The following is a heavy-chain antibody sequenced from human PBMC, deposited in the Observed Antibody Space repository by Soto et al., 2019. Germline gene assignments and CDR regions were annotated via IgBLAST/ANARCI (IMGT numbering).Heavy chain of an antibody. CDR3: ARWYYYDSSGYYSHFDY. Sequence: ASVKVSCKASGGTFSSYAISWVRQAPGQGLEWMGGIIPIFGTANYAQKFQGRVTITADESTSTAYMELSSLRSEDTAVYYCARWYYYDSSGYYSHFDYWGQGTLVTVSS. CDR1: GGTFSSYA. CDR2: IIPIFGTA. D-gene: IGHD3-22*01. J-gene: IGHJ4*02. V-gene: IGHV1-69*13.